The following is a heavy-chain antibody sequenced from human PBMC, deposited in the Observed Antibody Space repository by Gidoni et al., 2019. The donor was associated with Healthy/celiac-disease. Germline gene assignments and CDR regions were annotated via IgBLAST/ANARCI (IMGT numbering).Heavy chain of an antibody. CDR1: GGSFSGYY. Sequence: QVQLQQWGAGLSEPSKTLSLTCVVYGGSFSGYYWSWIRQPPGKGLEWIGEINQSGSTNYNPSLKSRVTISVDTSKNQFSLKLSSVTAADTAVYYCAGDPIHLSGGFDYWGQGTLVTVSS. J-gene: IGHJ4*02. CDR2: INQSGST. D-gene: IGHD5-18*01. CDR3: AGDPIHLSGGFDY. V-gene: IGHV4-34*01.